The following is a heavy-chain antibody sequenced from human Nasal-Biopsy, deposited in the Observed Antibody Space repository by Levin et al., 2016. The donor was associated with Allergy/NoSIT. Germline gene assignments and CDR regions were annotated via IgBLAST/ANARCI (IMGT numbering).Heavy chain of an antibody. V-gene: IGHV3-30*18. D-gene: IGHD3-3*01. CDR1: RLTFTSYA. J-gene: IGHJ6*02. CDR3: AKDQGSGVVILYFGLDV. Sequence: GESLKISCAASRLTFTSYAMHWVRQAPGKGLEWVAVTSYDGNKKDYADSVKGRFTISRDNSKNTVYLQMDSLRAEDTAVYYCAKDQGSGVVILYFGLDVWGQGTTVTVSS. CDR2: TSYDGNKK.